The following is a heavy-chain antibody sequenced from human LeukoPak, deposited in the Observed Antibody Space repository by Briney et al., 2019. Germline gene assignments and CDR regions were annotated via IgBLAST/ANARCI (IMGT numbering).Heavy chain of an antibody. CDR3: AREAGSSWGLDY. J-gene: IGHJ4*02. CDR1: GYTSTNYG. CDR2: ISGYNGNT. D-gene: IGHD6-13*01. Sequence: ASVKVSCKTSGYTSTNYGISWVRQAPGQGLEWMGWISGYNGNTNYAQKLQGRVTMTTDTSTSTAYMELRSLTSDDTAVYYCAREAGSSWGLDYWGQGTLVTVSS. V-gene: IGHV1-18*01.